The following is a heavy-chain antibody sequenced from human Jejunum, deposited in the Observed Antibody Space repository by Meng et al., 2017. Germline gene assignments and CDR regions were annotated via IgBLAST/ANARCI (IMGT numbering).Heavy chain of an antibody. CDR2: TYYRSKWYN. Sequence: RVHPSGPVLVKAPQTPSLHRALPGDSVSSNSAAWNWIRQSPSRGLEWLGRTYYRSKWYNDYAVSVKSRITINPDTSKNQFSLQLNSVTPEDTAVYYCARAREGGWYFDLWGRGTLVTVSS. D-gene: IGHD1-26*01. CDR1: GDSVSSNSAA. J-gene: IGHJ2*01. CDR3: ARAREGGWYFDL. V-gene: IGHV6-1*01.